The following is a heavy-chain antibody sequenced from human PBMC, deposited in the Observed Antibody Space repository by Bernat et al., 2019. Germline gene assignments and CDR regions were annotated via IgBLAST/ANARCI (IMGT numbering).Heavy chain of an antibody. CDR3: ARDGRYSGYDIYFDY. CDR1: GYTFTSYY. Sequence: QVQLVQSGAEVKKPGASVKVSCKASGYTFTSYYMHWVRQAPGQGLEWMGIINPSGGSTSYAQKFQGRVPMTRDTSTSPVYMELSSLRSEDTSVYYCARDGRYSGYDIYFDYWGQGTLVTVSS. J-gene: IGHJ4*02. V-gene: IGHV1-46*01. D-gene: IGHD5-12*01. CDR2: INPSGGST.